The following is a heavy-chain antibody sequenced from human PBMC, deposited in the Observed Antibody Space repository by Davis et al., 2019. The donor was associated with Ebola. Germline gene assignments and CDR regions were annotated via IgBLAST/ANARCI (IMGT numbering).Heavy chain of an antibody. CDR2: IYYSGST. V-gene: IGHV4-39*01. CDR1: GASISSYY. CDR3: ARRQYGSSPFDP. Sequence: GSLRLSCTVSGASISSYYWSWIRQPPGKGLEWIGSIYYSGSTYYSPSLKSRVTISVDTSKNQFSLKLSSVTAADTAVYYCARRQYGSSPFDPWGQGVLVTVSS. D-gene: IGHD6-6*01. J-gene: IGHJ5*02.